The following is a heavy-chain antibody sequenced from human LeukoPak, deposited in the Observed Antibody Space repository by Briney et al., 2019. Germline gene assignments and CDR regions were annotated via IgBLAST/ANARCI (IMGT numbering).Heavy chain of an antibody. V-gene: IGHV3-30*18. Sequence: GGSLRLSCAASGFTFGSYGMHWVRQAPGKGLEWVALISYDGNTKYYSGSAKGRLTISRDNSKNTLYLQMNSLRPEDTAVYYCANGDPGPADHPMNDYYYSLDVWGQGTTVIVSS. D-gene: IGHD2-2*01. CDR2: ISYDGNTK. CDR3: ANGDPGPADHPMNDYYYSLDV. J-gene: IGHJ6*02. CDR1: GFTFGSYG.